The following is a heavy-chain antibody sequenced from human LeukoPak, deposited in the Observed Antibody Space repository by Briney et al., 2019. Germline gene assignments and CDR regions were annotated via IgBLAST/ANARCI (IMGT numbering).Heavy chain of an antibody. D-gene: IGHD3-10*01. CDR3: TRRALGGYYYYYMDV. Sequence: PGGSLRLSCAASGFTFDDYGMSWVRQAPGKGLEWVSGINWNGGSTGYADSVKGRFTISRDNAKNTLYLQMNSLRAEDTAVYYCTRRALGGYYYYYMDVWGKGTTVTVSS. CDR1: GFTFDDYG. V-gene: IGHV3-20*04. J-gene: IGHJ6*03. CDR2: INWNGGST.